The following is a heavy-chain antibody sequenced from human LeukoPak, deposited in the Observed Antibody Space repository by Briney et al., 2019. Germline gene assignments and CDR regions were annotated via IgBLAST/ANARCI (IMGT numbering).Heavy chain of an antibody. J-gene: IGHJ4*02. CDR3: ARRWSGGSWYGY. CDR1: GESFSGYY. CDR2: INHSGST. D-gene: IGHD6-13*01. V-gene: IGHV4-34*01. Sequence: SETLSLTCAVYGESFSGYYWSWIRQPPGKGLEWIGEINHSGSTNYNPSLKSRVTISVDTSKNQFSLKLSSVTAADTAVYYCARRWSGGSWYGYWGQGTLVTVSS.